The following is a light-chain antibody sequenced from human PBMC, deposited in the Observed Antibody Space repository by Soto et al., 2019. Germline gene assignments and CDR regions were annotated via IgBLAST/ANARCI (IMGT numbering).Light chain of an antibody. V-gene: IGKV1-27*01. CDR1: QGISNY. CDR3: QKYNSASFF. CDR2: AAS. J-gene: IGKJ3*01. Sequence: DIQMTQSPSTLSASVGDIVTITCRASQGISNYLAWYQQKPGKVPKLLIYAASTLQSGVPSRFSGSGSGTDFTLTISSLQPEDVATYYCQKYNSASFFFGPGTKVDIK.